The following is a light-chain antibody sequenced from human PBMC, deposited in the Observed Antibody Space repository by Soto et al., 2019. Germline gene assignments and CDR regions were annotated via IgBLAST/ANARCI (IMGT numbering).Light chain of an antibody. CDR3: QQYGGSPTFT. V-gene: IGKV3-20*01. Sequence: EIVLSQSPGTLSLSPGERATLSCRASQSIGNTYLSWYQHKPGQAPRLLIYGASNRASGIQDRFSGGGSGTDFSLTISRLEPEDFAVYYCQQYGGSPTFTVGPGTTVDI. CDR2: GAS. CDR1: QSIGNTY. J-gene: IGKJ3*01.